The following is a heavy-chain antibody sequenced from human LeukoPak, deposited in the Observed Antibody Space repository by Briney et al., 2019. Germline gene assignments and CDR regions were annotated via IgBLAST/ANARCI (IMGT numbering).Heavy chain of an antibody. CDR3: ARVRVVIGGIFDAFDI. J-gene: IGHJ3*02. CDR1: GGSISSGIYY. D-gene: IGHD2-21*01. CDR2: IYTSGST. Sequence: SQTLSLTCTVSGGSISSGIYYWSWIRQPAGKGLEWIGRIYTSGSTNYNPSLKSRVTISVDTSKNQFSLKLSSVTAADTAVYYCARVRVVIGGIFDAFDIWGQGTMVTVSS. V-gene: IGHV4-61*02.